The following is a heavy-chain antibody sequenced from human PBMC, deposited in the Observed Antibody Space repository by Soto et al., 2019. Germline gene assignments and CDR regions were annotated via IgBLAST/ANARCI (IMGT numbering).Heavy chain of an antibody. Sequence: QVQLVESGGGLVKPGGSLRLSCAASGFTFSDYYMSWIRQAPGKGLEWVSYISSSGSTIYYADSVKGRFTISRDNAKNSLYLQMNSLRAEDTAVYYCARDEYVVLVPAAISSYYYYGMDVWGQGTTVTVSS. J-gene: IGHJ6*02. CDR1: GFTFSDYY. D-gene: IGHD2-2*01. CDR2: ISSSGSTI. CDR3: ARDEYVVLVPAAISSYYYYGMDV. V-gene: IGHV3-11*01.